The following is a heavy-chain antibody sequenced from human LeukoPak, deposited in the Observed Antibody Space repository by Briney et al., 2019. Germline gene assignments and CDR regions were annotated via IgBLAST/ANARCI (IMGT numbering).Heavy chain of an antibody. D-gene: IGHD3-10*01. Sequence: SETLSLTCNVSGGSISGYHWSWIRQPAGKGLEWLGYIYYSGSSNYNPSLKSRVTISLDTSKNQFSLKMNSVTAADTAVYYCGTLLYGSGSYPTRDDAFDIWGQGTMVTVSS. CDR3: GTLLYGSGSYPTRDDAFDI. J-gene: IGHJ3*02. V-gene: IGHV4-59*01. CDR1: GGSISGYH. CDR2: IYYSGSS.